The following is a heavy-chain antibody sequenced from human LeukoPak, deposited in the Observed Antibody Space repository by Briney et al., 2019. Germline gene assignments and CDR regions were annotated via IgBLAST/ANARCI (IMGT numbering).Heavy chain of an antibody. CDR3: AIMITFGGVIAPYDY. Sequence: GASAKVSCKASGYTFTSYDINWVRQAPGQGLEWMGWMNPNSGNTGYAQKFQGRGTMTRNTSISTAYMELSSLRSEDTAVYYCAIMITFGGVIAPYDYWGQGTLVTVSS. V-gene: IGHV1-8*01. CDR1: GYTFTSYD. D-gene: IGHD3-16*02. CDR2: MNPNSGNT. J-gene: IGHJ4*02.